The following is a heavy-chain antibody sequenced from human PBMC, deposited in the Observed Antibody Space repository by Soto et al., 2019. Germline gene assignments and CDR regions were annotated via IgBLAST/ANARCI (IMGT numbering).Heavy chain of an antibody. Sequence: QPGGSLRLSCAASGLTFSGSAMHWVRQASGKGLEWVGRIRSKANSYATAYAASVKGRFTISRDDSKNTAYLQMNSLKTEDTAVYYCTRQDYDFWSGYPYLTSYYYYYGMDVWGQGTTVTVSS. J-gene: IGHJ6*02. D-gene: IGHD3-3*01. CDR2: IRSKANSYAT. CDR3: TRQDYDFWSGYPYLTSYYYYYGMDV. CDR1: GLTFSGSA. V-gene: IGHV3-73*01.